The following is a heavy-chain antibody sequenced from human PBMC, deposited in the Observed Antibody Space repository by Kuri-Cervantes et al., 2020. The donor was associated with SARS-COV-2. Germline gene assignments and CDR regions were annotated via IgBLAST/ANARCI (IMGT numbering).Heavy chain of an antibody. D-gene: IGHD3-10*01. J-gene: IGHJ6*02. V-gene: IGHV1-8*01. CDR3: ARDKAYYGSGANYNYHYYGMDV. Sequence: ASVKVSCKASGYTFTSYDINWVRQATGQGLEWMGWMNPNSGNTGYAQKFQGRVTVTTDTVSSTAYMELTSLRSDDTAVYYCARDKAYYGSGANYNYHYYGMDVWGQGTTVTVSS. CDR2: MNPNSGNT. CDR1: GYTFTSYD.